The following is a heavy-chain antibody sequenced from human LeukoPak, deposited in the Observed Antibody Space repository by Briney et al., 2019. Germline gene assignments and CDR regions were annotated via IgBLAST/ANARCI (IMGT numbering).Heavy chain of an antibody. CDR2: IYYSGST. Sequence: SETLSLTCTVSGGSISSSSYYWGWIRQPPGKGLEWIGSIYYSGSTYYNPSLESRVTISVDTSKNQFSLKLSSVTAADTAVYYCASHHVVVPANWFDPWGQGTLVTVSS. J-gene: IGHJ5*02. CDR3: ASHHVVVPANWFDP. D-gene: IGHD2-2*01. V-gene: IGHV4-39*01. CDR1: GGSISSSSYY.